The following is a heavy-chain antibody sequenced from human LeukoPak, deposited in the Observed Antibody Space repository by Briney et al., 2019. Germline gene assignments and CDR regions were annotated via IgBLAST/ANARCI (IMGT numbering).Heavy chain of an antibody. V-gene: IGHV3-23*01. CDR1: GFTFSSYA. Sequence: GGSLRLSCAASGFTFSSYAMSWVRQAPGKGLEWVSAISGSGGSTYYADSVKGRFTISRDNSKNTLYLQMNSLRAEDTAVYYCAREIGYCGGGSCYRDFDYWGQGTLVTVSS. CDR2: ISGSGGST. J-gene: IGHJ4*02. CDR3: AREIGYCGGGSCYRDFDY. D-gene: IGHD2-15*01.